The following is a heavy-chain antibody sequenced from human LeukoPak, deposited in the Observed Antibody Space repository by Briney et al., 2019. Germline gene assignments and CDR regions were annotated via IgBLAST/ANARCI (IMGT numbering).Heavy chain of an antibody. D-gene: IGHD3-3*01. CDR2: ISGSGGST. Sequence: PGGSLRLSCAASGFTFSSYDMSWVRQAPGKGLEWVSAISGSGGSTYYADSVKGRFTISRDNSKNTLYLQMNSLRAEDTAVYYCAKPRRITIFGVVISGFDYWGQGTLVTVSS. CDR3: AKPRRITIFGVVISGFDY. J-gene: IGHJ4*02. V-gene: IGHV3-23*01. CDR1: GFTFSSYD.